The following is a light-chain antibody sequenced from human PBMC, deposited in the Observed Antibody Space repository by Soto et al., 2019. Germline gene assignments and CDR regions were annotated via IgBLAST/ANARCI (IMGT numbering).Light chain of an antibody. Sequence: QSALTQPASVSGSPGQSITISCTGTSSDVGGYNYVSWYQQHPGKAPKLVIYEVSNRPSGFSDRFSASKSGNTASLTISGLQPEDEADYYCGSYRSSSTPYVFGTGTKLTVL. CDR2: EVS. J-gene: IGLJ1*01. V-gene: IGLV2-14*01. CDR3: GSYRSSSTPYV. CDR1: SSDVGGYNY.